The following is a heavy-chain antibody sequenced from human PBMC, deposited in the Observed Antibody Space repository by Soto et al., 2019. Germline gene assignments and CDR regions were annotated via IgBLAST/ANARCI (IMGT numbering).Heavy chain of an antibody. CDR2: ISSSSSYI. V-gene: IGHV3-21*01. CDR3: ARDYDFWSGYLPDYYYGMDV. J-gene: IGHJ6*02. D-gene: IGHD3-3*01. Sequence: EVQLVEAGGGLVKPGGSLRLCCAASGFTFSSYSMNWVRQAPGKGLEWVSSISSSSSYIYYADSVKGRFTISRDNAKNSLYLQMNSLRAEDTAVYYCARDYDFWSGYLPDYYYGMDVWGQGTTVTVSS. CDR1: GFTFSSYS.